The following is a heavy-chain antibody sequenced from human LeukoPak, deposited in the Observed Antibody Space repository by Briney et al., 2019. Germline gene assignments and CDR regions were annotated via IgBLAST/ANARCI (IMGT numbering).Heavy chain of an antibody. Sequence: SVKVSCKASGGTFSSYAISWVRQAPGQGLEWMGGIIPIFGTANYAQKFQGRVTITADKSTSTAYMELSSLRSEDTAVYYCARANCGGGSCYPVFDYWGQGTLVTVSS. CDR1: GGTFSSYA. CDR3: ARANCGGGSCYPVFDY. J-gene: IGHJ4*02. D-gene: IGHD2-15*01. V-gene: IGHV1-69*06. CDR2: IIPIFGTA.